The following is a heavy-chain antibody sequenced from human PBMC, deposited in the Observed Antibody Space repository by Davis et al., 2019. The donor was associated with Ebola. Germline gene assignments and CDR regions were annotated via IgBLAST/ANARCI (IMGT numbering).Heavy chain of an antibody. CDR2: IFWDDDR. J-gene: IGHJ4*02. CDR3: TRLAYTNGWFYFDS. CDR1: GFSLRTAGMG. D-gene: IGHD2-8*01. Sequence: SGPTLVKPTQTLTLTCTFSGFSLRTAGMGVGWIRQPPGKALECLGFIFWDDDRRYSPSLKRRLTITKDTSKNQVVLTMTNMDPADTATYYCTRLAYTNGWFYFDSWGQGSLVTVSS. V-gene: IGHV2-5*02.